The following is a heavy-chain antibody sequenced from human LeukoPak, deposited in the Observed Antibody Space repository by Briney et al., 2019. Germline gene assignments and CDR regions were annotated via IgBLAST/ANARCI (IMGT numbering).Heavy chain of an antibody. D-gene: IGHD3-22*01. CDR3: ASRVGYYYDSSGYSHDDAFDI. Sequence: AGGSLRLSCAASGFTFSSYAMSWVRQAPGKGLEWVSAISGSGGSTYYADSVKGRFTISRDNSKNSLYLQMNSLRTEDTALYYCASRVGYYYDSSGYSHDDAFDIWGQGTMVTVSS. CDR1: GFTFSSYA. V-gene: IGHV3-23*01. J-gene: IGHJ3*02. CDR2: ISGSGGST.